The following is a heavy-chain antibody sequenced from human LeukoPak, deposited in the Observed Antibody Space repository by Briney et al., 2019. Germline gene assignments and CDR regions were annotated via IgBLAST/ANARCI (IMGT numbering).Heavy chain of an antibody. Sequence: ASVTVSCKASGYTFTSYYMHWVRQAPGQGLEWMGIINPSGGSTSYAQKFQGRVTMTRDTSTSTVYMELSSLRSEDTAVYYCAREQNYYDSSGLGDYFDYWGQGTLVTVSS. CDR1: GYTFTSYY. J-gene: IGHJ4*02. CDR3: AREQNYYDSSGLGDYFDY. D-gene: IGHD3-22*01. CDR2: INPSGGST. V-gene: IGHV1-46*01.